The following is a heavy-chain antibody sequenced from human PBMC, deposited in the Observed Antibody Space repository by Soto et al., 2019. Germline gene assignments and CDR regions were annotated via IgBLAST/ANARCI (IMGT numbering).Heavy chain of an antibody. CDR2: IYPGDSDT. D-gene: IGHD6-13*01. J-gene: IGHJ4*02. Sequence: EVQLVRSGAEVKKPGESLSISCKASGYSFTTYWIGWVRQMPGRGLEWMGLIYPGDSDTRYSPSFQGQVTISADKSISTAYLQWSSLKASDTAIYYCARVYKAASGGPDYWGQGTLVTVSS. CDR3: ARVYKAASGGPDY. V-gene: IGHV5-51*03. CDR1: GYSFTTYW.